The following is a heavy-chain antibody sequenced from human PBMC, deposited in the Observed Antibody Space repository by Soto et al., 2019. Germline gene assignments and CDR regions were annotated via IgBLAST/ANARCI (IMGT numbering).Heavy chain of an antibody. Sequence: GGSLRLSCAASGFTFSDYYMSWIRQAPGKGLEWVSYISSSGSTIYYADSVRGRFTISRDNAKNSLYLQMNSLRAEDTAVYYCARDQGCSSTSCHPYYYYGMDVWGQGTTVTVSS. D-gene: IGHD2-2*01. CDR3: ARDQGCSSTSCHPYYYYGMDV. CDR1: GFTFSDYY. J-gene: IGHJ6*02. CDR2: ISSSGSTI. V-gene: IGHV3-11*01.